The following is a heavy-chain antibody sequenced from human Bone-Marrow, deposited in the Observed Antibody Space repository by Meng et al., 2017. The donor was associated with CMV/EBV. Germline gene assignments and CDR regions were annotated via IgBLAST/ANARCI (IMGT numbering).Heavy chain of an antibody. CDR1: GFTFSSYA. Sequence: GGSLRLSCTASGFTFSSYALSWVRQAPGKGLEWVSAISSGGRGTNYADSLKGRFTISRDDSKNTLFLQLNSLRAEDTAVYYCARASNWHYEIDAFDIWGQGPMVTV. J-gene: IGHJ3*02. CDR2: ISSGGRGT. D-gene: IGHD1-7*01. V-gene: IGHV3-23*01. CDR3: ARASNWHYEIDAFDI.